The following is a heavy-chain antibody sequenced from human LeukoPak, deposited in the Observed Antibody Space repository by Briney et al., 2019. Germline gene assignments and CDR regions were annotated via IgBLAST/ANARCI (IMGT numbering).Heavy chain of an antibody. CDR3: ARETRSSTTSYFDY. CDR1: GYTFTGYY. CDR2: INPNSGGT. Sequence: ASVKVSCKASGYTFTGYYVHWVRQAPGQGLEWMGWINPNSGGTNYAQKFQGRVTMTRDTSISTAYMELSRLRSDDTAVYYCARETRSSTTSYFDYWGQGTLVTVSS. J-gene: IGHJ4*02. V-gene: IGHV1-2*02. D-gene: IGHD6-13*01.